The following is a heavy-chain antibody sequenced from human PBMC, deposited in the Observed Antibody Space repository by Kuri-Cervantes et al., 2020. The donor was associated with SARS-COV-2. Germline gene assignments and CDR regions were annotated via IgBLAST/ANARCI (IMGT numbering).Heavy chain of an antibody. CDR1: GGSISSYY. V-gene: IGHV4-59*01. CDR2: IYYSGST. Sequence: SETLSLTCTVSGGSISSYYWSWIRQPPGKGLEWIGYIYYSGSTNYNPSLKSRVTISVDTSKNQFSLKLSSVTAADTAGYYCARHTPSYYDFWSGYLIYYGMDVWGQGTTVTVSS. CDR3: ARHTPSYYDFWSGYLIYYGMDV. J-gene: IGHJ6*02. D-gene: IGHD3-3*01.